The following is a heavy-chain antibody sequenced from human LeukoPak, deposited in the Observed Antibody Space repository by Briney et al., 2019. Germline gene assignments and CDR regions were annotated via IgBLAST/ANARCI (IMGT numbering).Heavy chain of an antibody. CDR2: INHSGST. V-gene: IGHV4-34*01. J-gene: IGHJ4*02. CDR1: GGSFSGYY. Sequence: SETLSLTCAVYGGSFSGYYWSWIRQPPGKGLEWIGEINHSGSTNYNPSLKSRVTISVDTSKNQFSLKLSSVTAADTAVYYCASAWIAAAGSIDYWGQGTLVTVSS. CDR3: ASAWIAAAGSIDY. D-gene: IGHD6-13*01.